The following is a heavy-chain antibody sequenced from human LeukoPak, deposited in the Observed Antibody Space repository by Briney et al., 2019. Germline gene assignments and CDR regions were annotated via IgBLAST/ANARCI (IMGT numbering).Heavy chain of an antibody. D-gene: IGHD1-26*01. CDR3: AKSSREWELLDAFDI. Sequence: PGGSLRLSCAASGFTFSNYGMSWVRQAPGKGLEWVSGISGSGVRTDYADSVKGRFTISRDNAKNTLYLQMNGLRAEDTAVYYCAKSSREWELLDAFDIWGRGTMVTVSS. V-gene: IGHV3-23*01. J-gene: IGHJ3*02. CDR2: ISGSGVRT. CDR1: GFTFSNYG.